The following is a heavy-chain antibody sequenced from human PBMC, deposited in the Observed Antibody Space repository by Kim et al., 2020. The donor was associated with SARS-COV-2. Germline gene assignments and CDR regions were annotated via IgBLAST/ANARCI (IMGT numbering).Heavy chain of an antibody. D-gene: IGHD1-26*01. CDR3: ARGYSAGPTTRLIGNY. V-gene: IGHV7-4-1*02. Sequence: ASVKVSCKASGYTFNRYAINWVRQAPGQGLEWMGWINTDTGNPTYAQGFTGQFVFSLDTSVTTAYLQISSLKAEDTAVYYCARGYSAGPTTRLIGNYWGQGTLVTVSS. CDR1: GYTFNRYA. CDR2: INTDTGNP. J-gene: IGHJ4*02.